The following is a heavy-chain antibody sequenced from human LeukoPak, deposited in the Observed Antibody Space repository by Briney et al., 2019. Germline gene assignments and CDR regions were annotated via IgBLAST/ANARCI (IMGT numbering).Heavy chain of an antibody. CDR1: GFTFSSYA. V-gene: IGHV3-23*05. CDR3: AATVHRIVLMVYAIGTFDY. D-gene: IGHD2-8*01. CDR2: IDSSGSYT. Sequence: GGSLRLSCAVSGFTFSSYAMSWVRQAPGKGLEWVSAIDSSGSYTWYDDSVKGRFTISRDNSKNTLYLQMNSLRAEDTAVYYCAATVHRIVLMVYAIGTFDYWGQGTLVTVSS. J-gene: IGHJ4*02.